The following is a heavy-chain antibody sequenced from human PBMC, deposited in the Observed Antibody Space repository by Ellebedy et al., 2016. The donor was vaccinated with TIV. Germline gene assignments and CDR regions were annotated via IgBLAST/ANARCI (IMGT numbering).Heavy chain of an antibody. CDR1: GFTFTSYW. V-gene: IGHV3-7*01. CDR2: VKQDGTEK. D-gene: IGHD2-8*02. Sequence: GESLKISCEASGFTFTSYWMYWVRQAPGKGLEWVATVKQDGTEKFYVDSVKGRFTVSRDDAKNSLYLHMNSLKAEDTAVYYCVRTGRPWFDYWGQGTLVTVSS. CDR3: VRTGRPWFDY. J-gene: IGHJ4*02.